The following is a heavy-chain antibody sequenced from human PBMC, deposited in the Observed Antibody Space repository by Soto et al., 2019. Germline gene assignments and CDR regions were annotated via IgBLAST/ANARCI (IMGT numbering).Heavy chain of an antibody. Sequence: SQTLSLTCDVYADSISTYYSSCIRPPPGKGLEWIGSVYYSGSTLYNPSLERRVTLSINMSKKQVSLKLNSVIAADTAVYYCARTRMSEACIDYWGHGTLVTVSS. D-gene: IGHD3-3*01. CDR2: VYYSGST. CDR1: ADSISTYY. J-gene: IGHJ4*01. CDR3: ARTRMSEACIDY. V-gene: IGHV4-59*01.